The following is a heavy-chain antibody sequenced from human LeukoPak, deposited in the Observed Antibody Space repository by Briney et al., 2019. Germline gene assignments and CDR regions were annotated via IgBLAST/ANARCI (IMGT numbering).Heavy chain of an antibody. CDR2: IYYSGST. V-gene: IGHV4-31*03. D-gene: IGHD2-2*01. Sequence: SETLSLTCTVSGGSISSGGYYWSWIRQHPGKGLEWIGYIYYSGSTYYNPSLKSRVTISVDTAKNQFSLKLSSVTAADTAVYYCARSYCSSTSCSPYYYYYMDVWGKGTTVTVSS. CDR3: ARSYCSSTSCSPYYYYYMDV. CDR1: GGSISSGGYY. J-gene: IGHJ6*03.